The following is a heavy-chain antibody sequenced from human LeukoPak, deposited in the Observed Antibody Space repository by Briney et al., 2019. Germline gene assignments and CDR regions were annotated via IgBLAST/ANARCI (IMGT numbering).Heavy chain of an antibody. Sequence: ASVKVSCKASGYTFTGYYMHWVRQAPGQGLEWMGWINPNSGGTNYAQKFQGRVTMSRDNAKKSLYLQMNSLRAEDTAVYYCARAKYDSSGYYYSGFDIWGQGTMVTVSS. CDR2: INPNSGGT. J-gene: IGHJ3*02. V-gene: IGHV1-2*02. CDR1: GYTFTGYY. CDR3: ARAKYDSSGYYYSGFDI. D-gene: IGHD3-22*01.